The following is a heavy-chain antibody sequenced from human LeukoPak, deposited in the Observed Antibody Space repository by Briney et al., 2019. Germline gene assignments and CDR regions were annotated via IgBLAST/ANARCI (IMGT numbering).Heavy chain of an antibody. CDR1: GFTVSSNY. CDR2: IYGGVNT. CDR3: AKSPKTGFLFDY. D-gene: IGHD1-1*01. Sequence: GGSLRLSCAASGFTVSSNYMSWVRQAPGKGLEWVSVIYGGVNTVYAASVQGRFTISRDNSKNTLFLEMNSLRAEDTAVYYCAKSPKTGFLFDYWGKGTLVTGSS. J-gene: IGHJ4*02. V-gene: IGHV3-66*01.